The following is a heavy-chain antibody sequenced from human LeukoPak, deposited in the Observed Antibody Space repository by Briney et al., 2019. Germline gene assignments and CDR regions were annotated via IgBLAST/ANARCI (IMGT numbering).Heavy chain of an antibody. Sequence: GGSLRLSCAASGFTFSSYWMHWVRQAPGKGLVWVSRINSEGSSTSYADSVKGRFTISRDNSKNTLYLQMNSLRAEDTAVYYCARTGIVGAVQYYFDYWGQGTLVTVSS. CDR3: ARTGIVGAVQYYFDY. CDR2: INSEGSST. J-gene: IGHJ4*02. D-gene: IGHD1-26*01. CDR1: GFTFSSYW. V-gene: IGHV3-74*01.